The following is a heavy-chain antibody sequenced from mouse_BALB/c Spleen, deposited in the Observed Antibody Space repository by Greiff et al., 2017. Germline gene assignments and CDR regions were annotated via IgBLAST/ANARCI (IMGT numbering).Heavy chain of an antibody. CDR2: IDPANGNT. CDR3: ARGVVPYYYAMDY. Sequence: VQLKESGAELVKPGASVKLSCTASGFNIKDTYMHWVKQRPEQGLEWIGRIDPANGNTKYDPKFQGKATITADTSSNTAYLQLSSLTSEDTAVYYCARGVVPYYYAMDYWGQGTSVTVSS. V-gene: IGHV14-3*02. CDR1: GFNIKDTY. D-gene: IGHD1-1*01. J-gene: IGHJ4*01.